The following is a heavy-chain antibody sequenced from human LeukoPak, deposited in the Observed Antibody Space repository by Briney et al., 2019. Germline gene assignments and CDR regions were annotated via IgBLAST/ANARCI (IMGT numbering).Heavy chain of an antibody. Sequence: GRSLRLSCAASGFTFSSYAMHWVRQAPGKGLEWVAVISYDGSNKYSDSVKGRFTISRDNSKDTLYLQMNSLRAEDTAVYYCASDVHYYDSSGYGDSFDYWGQGTLVTVSS. CDR1: GFTFSSYA. J-gene: IGHJ4*02. D-gene: IGHD3-22*01. CDR2: ISYDGSNK. V-gene: IGHV3-30-3*01. CDR3: ASDVHYYDSSGYGDSFDY.